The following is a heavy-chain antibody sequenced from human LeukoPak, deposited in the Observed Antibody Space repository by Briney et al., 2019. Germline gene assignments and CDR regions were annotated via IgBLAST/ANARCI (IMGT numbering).Heavy chain of an antibody. CDR2: ISHSVNT. CDR3: ARPGYSYGLDY. D-gene: IGHD5-18*01. J-gene: IGHJ4*02. Sequence: PSGTLSLTCAVSGGSISSSTWWSWVRQPPGKGLEWIGEISHSVNTNYNPSLKSRVTISVDKSKNQLSLKLSSVTAADTAVYYCARPGYSYGLDYWGQGTLVTVSS. V-gene: IGHV4-4*02. CDR1: GGSISSSTW.